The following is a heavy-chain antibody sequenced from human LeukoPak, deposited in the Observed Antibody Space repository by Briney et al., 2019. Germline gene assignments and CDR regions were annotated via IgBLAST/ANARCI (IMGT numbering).Heavy chain of an antibody. CDR1: GFTFSSYW. CDR3: ARDQGYDFWSGLVSDY. D-gene: IGHD3-3*01. V-gene: IGHV3-7*01. CDR2: IKQDGSEK. J-gene: IGHJ4*02. Sequence: GGSLRLSCAASGFTFSSYWMSWVRQAPGKGLEWVANIKQDGSEKYYVDSVKGRFTISRDNAKNSLYLRMNSLRAEDTAVYYCARDQGYDFWSGLVSDYWGQGTLVTVSS.